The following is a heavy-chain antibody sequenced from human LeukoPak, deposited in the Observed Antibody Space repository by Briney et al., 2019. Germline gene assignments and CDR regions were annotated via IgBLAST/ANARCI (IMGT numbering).Heavy chain of an antibody. V-gene: IGHV3-53*01. Sequence: GGSLRLSCGASGFTVSSNHMSWVRLAPGRGLEWVSIVYRGGITNYGDSVKGRFTISRDNSKNTLYLQMNSLRAEDTAVYYCALVSSSGNHIIDNWGQGTLVTVSS. CDR2: VYRGGIT. CDR3: ALVSSSGNHIIDN. D-gene: IGHD1-14*01. CDR1: GFTVSSNH. J-gene: IGHJ4*02.